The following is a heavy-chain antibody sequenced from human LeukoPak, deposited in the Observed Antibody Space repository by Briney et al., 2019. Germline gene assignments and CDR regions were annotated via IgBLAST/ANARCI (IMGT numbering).Heavy chain of an antibody. Sequence: SETLSLTCTVSGGSISSYYWSWIRQPPGKGLEWIGYIYYSGSTNYNPSLKSRVTTSVDTSKNQFSLKLSSVTAADTAVYYCASAQTTSFDYWGQGTLVTVSS. V-gene: IGHV4-59*08. CDR2: IYYSGST. CDR3: ASAQTTSFDY. J-gene: IGHJ4*02. CDR1: GGSISSYY. D-gene: IGHD4-17*01.